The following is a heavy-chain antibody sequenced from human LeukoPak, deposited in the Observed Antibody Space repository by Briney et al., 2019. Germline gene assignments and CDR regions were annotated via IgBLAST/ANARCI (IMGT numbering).Heavy chain of an antibody. CDR3: ATVASGWYPDY. Sequence: SETLSLTCTVSGGSISSFYYTWIRQPPGKGLEWIGYIDSSGITNYNSSLNSRVTISLDTSQNQFSLKLNSVTAADTAVYYCATVASGWYPDYWGQGALVPVAS. V-gene: IGHV4-59*01. J-gene: IGHJ4*02. D-gene: IGHD6-19*01. CDR2: IDSSGIT. CDR1: GGSISSFY.